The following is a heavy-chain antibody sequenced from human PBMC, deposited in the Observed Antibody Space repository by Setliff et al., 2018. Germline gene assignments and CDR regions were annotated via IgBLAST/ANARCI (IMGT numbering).Heavy chain of an antibody. CDR1: GYRFTTYG. D-gene: IGHD3-22*01. CDR3: ARDTRDKYDTSGYYLSFDS. CDR2: ISPYNGNT. Sequence: ASVKVSCKASGYRFTTYGINWVRQAPGQGLEWMGWISPYNGNTKYAQKFQGRVTISADESARTAYMELSSLRFEDTAVYYCARDTRDKYDTSGYYLSFDSWGQGALVTVSS. J-gene: IGHJ4*02. V-gene: IGHV1-18*01.